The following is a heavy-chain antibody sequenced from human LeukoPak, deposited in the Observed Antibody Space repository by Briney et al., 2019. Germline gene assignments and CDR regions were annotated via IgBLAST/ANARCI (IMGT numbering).Heavy chain of an antibody. Sequence: GRSLRLSCAASGFXFSSYAIHWVRQAPGKGLEWVAVISYDGGNKYYADSVKGRFTISRDNSKNTLYLQMNSLRAEDTAVYYCARETYYDILTGYIGAFDIWGQGTMVTVSS. CDR1: GFXFSSYA. CDR3: ARETYYDILTGYIGAFDI. CDR2: ISYDGGNK. D-gene: IGHD3-9*01. V-gene: IGHV3-30-3*01. J-gene: IGHJ3*02.